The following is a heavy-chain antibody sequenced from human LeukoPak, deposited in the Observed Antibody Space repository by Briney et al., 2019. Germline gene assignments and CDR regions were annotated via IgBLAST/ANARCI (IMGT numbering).Heavy chain of an antibody. CDR3: ARDQGITMMVVVRGDAFDI. CDR2: IIPILGIA. D-gene: IGHD3-22*01. Sequence: SVKVSCKASGGTFSSYAISWVRQAPGQGLEWMGRIIPILGIANYAQKFQGRVTITADKSTSTAYMELSSLRSEDTAVYYCARDQGITMMVVVRGDAFDIWGQGTMVTVSS. J-gene: IGHJ3*02. V-gene: IGHV1-69*04. CDR1: GGTFSSYA.